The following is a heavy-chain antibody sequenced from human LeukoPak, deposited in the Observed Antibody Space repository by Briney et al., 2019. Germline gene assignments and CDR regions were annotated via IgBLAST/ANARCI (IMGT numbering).Heavy chain of an antibody. CDR3: ARSYSNHLFGMDV. V-gene: IGHV3-66*01. J-gene: IGHJ6*02. D-gene: IGHD4-11*01. CDR1: GFTVSSYY. Sequence: GGSLRLSCAASGFTVSSYYMTWVRQAPGKGLEWVSVIYSGGSTYYADSMKGRFAVSRDSSKNTLFLQMNSLRDEDTAVYYCARSYSNHLFGMDVWGQGTTVTVS. CDR2: IYSGGST.